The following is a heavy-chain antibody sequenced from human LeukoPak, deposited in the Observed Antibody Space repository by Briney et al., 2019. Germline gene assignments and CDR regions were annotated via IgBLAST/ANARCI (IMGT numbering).Heavy chain of an antibody. CDR2: ISTYNGNT. D-gene: IGHD3-9*01. CDR1: GYTFTSYS. Sequence: ASVKASCKASGYTFTSYSISWVRQAPGQGFEWMGWISTYNGNTNYAQRLQDRVTMTTDTSTSTAYMELRSLRSDDTAVYYCATIAGAYYDISDSYYYYGMDVWGQGTTVTVSS. J-gene: IGHJ6*02. V-gene: IGHV1-18*01. CDR3: ATIAGAYYDISDSYYYYGMDV.